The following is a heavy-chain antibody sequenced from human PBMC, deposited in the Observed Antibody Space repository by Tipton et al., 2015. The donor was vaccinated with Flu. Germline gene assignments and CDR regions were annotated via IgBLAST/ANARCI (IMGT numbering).Heavy chain of an antibody. J-gene: IGHJ5*01. CDR2: IYHSGST. CDR1: GYSISSGYY. V-gene: IGHV4-38-2*02. CDR3: AKVLFGWVES. D-gene: IGHD3-16*01. Sequence: LRLSCIVSGYSISSGYYWGLIRQPPGKGLEWIGSIYHSGSTYYNPSLKSRVTISVDTSMNQFSLKLSSVTAADTAVYYCAKVLFGWVESWAQGTLVTVSS.